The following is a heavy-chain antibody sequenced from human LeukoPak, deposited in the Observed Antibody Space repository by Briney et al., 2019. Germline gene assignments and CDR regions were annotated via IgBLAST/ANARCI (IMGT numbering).Heavy chain of an antibody. J-gene: IGHJ4*02. CDR3: ARDGLYGSGSYPLDY. D-gene: IGHD3-10*01. Sequence: ASVKVSCKASGYTFTSYAMHWVRQAPGQRLEWVGWINAGNGNTKYSQKFQGRVTITRDTSASTAYMELSSLRSEDTAVYYCARDGLYGSGSYPLDYWGQGTLVTVSS. CDR2: INAGNGNT. CDR1: GYTFTSYA. V-gene: IGHV1-3*01.